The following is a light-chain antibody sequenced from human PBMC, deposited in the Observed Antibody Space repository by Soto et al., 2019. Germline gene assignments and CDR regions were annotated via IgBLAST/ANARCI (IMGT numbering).Light chain of an antibody. J-gene: IGLJ1*01. Sequence: QLVLTQSPSASASLGASVKLNCTLSSGHSSYAIAWHHLQAEKGPRYLMKLNSDGSHYKGGGIPDRFSGSRSGAERYLTVSSLQSVDEAGYYCQTWGTSMQVFGSWTKRTVL. CDR2: LNSDGSH. V-gene: IGLV4-69*01. CDR1: SGHSSYA. CDR3: QTWGTSMQV.